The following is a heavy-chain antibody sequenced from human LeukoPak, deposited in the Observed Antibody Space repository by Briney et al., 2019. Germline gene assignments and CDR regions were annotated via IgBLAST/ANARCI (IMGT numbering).Heavy chain of an antibody. Sequence: GGSLRLSCAASGFTVSSNFMTWVPQAPGKGLEWVSVIYSGGSTYYADSVKDRFTISRDNSKNMLYLQMNSLRAEDTAVYYCARGGDSLHYWGQGTLVTVSS. D-gene: IGHD3-10*01. CDR1: GFTVSSNF. V-gene: IGHV3-66*01. CDR2: IYSGGST. CDR3: ARGGDSLHY. J-gene: IGHJ4*02.